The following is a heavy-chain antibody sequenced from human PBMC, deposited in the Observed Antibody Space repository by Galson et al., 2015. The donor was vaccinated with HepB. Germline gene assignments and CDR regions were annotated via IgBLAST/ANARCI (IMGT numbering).Heavy chain of an antibody. CDR3: ARAKGQQWLADY. J-gene: IGHJ4*02. CDR1: GYTFTSYG. Sequence: SVKVSCKASGYTFTSYGISWVRQAPGQGLEWMGRIIPILGIANYAQKFQGRVTITADKSTSTAYMELSSLRSEDTAVYYCARAKGQQWLADYWGQGTLVTVSS. CDR2: IIPILGIA. D-gene: IGHD6-19*01. V-gene: IGHV1-69*04.